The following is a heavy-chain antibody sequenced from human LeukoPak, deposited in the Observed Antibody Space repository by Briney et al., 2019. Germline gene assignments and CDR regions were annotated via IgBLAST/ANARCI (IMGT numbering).Heavy chain of an antibody. CDR1: GFTFSVYS. J-gene: IGHJ4*02. CDR3: VGESTSSTDY. V-gene: IGHV3-21*01. Sequence: GGSLRLSCSASGFTFSVYSMNWVRQAPGKGLEWVSSISSSSSDIYYADSVKGRFTISRDNAKNSLYLQMSSLRAEDTAVYYCVGESTSSTDYWGQGTLVTVSS. D-gene: IGHD6-6*01. CDR2: ISSSSSDI.